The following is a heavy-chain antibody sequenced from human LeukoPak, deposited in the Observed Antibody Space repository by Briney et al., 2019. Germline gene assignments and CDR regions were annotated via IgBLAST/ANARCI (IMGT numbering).Heavy chain of an antibody. V-gene: IGHV1-69*05. CDR1: GGTFSSYA. J-gene: IGHJ3*02. D-gene: IGHD2-2*01. CDR3: ARGDIVVVFVAHDAFDI. CDR2: IIPIFGTA. Sequence: ASVKVSCKASGGTFSSYAISWVRQAPGQGLEWMGGIIPIFGTANYAQKFQGRVTITTDESTSTAYMELSSLRSEDTAVYYCARGDIVVVFVAHDAFDIWGQGTMVTVSS.